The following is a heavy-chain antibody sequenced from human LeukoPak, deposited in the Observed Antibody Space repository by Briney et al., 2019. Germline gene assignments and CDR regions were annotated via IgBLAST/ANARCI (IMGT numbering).Heavy chain of an antibody. J-gene: IGHJ3*02. D-gene: IGHD3-22*01. V-gene: IGHV4-34*01. CDR2: IIHSGSP. Sequence: SETLSLTCTVSGGSLSGYHWSWIRQSPGRGLDWIGEIIHSGSPNHNPSLMSRVTMTQDTSKNHFSLRLSAVTAADTAVYYCARGKRRDSFKNVFDIWGQGTMVTVSS. CDR3: ARGKRRDSFKNVFDI. CDR1: GGSLSGYH.